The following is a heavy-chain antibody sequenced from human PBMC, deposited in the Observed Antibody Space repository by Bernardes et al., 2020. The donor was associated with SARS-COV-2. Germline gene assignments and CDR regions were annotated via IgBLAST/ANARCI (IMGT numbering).Heavy chain of an antibody. CDR3: ARHGDWELLWPFDY. CDR1: GASINNNDYF. V-gene: IGHV4-39*01. Sequence: SETLSLTCTVSGASINNNDYFWGWIRQPPGKGLEWIGSMSYSGSTYYNPSLKSRVTISVDTSKNQFSLKLSSVTAADTAVYYCARHGDWELLWPFDYWGQGTRVTVSS. J-gene: IGHJ4*02. CDR2: MSYSGST. D-gene: IGHD1-26*01.